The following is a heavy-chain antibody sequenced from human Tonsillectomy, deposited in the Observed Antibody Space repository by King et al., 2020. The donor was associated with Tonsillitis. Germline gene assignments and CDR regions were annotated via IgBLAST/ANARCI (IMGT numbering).Heavy chain of an antibody. D-gene: IGHD6-19*01. CDR1: GGSISSGNYY. Sequence: VQLQESGPGLVKPSETLSLTCTVSGGSISSGNYYWSWIRQPAGKGLEWIGRIYTSGSTDYSPSLKSRVTMSVDTSRNQFSLKLSSVTAADTAVYYCARDDPVVAGTVLDYWGPGTLVTVSS. CDR2: IYTSGST. J-gene: IGHJ4*02. V-gene: IGHV4-61*02. CDR3: ARDDPVVAGTVLDY.